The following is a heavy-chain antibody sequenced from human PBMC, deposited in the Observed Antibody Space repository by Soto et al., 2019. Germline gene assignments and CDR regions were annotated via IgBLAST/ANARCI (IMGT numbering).Heavy chain of an antibody. CDR1: GGSISSGNSYA. CDR3: ARAVAPYLGTWFDP. CDR2: ISHTGRT. V-gene: IGHV4-30-2*01. J-gene: IGHJ5*02. D-gene: IGHD3-16*01. Sequence: QLQLQESGSGLVKPSQTLSLTCAVSGGSISSGNSYAWSWIRQPPGKGLEWIGSISHTGRTSYNPSLKGRVTMSVDKSKNQFSLKLSSVTAADMAVYYCARAVAPYLGTWFDPWGHGSLVIVSS.